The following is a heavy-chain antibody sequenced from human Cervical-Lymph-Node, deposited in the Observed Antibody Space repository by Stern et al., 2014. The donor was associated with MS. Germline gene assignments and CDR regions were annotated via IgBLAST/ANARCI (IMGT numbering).Heavy chain of an antibody. CDR2: IYYSGNT. CDR3: TRGFRGGVFDY. V-gene: IGHV4-59*01. D-gene: IGHD1-26*01. Sequence: QVQLQESGPGLVKPSETLSLTCTVSGDSISRYYWSWIRQPPGKGLEWIGYIYYSGNTNYNPSLESRVTISVDMSKTQFSLKLSSVTAADTAVYYCTRGFRGGVFDYWGQGTLVTVSS. J-gene: IGHJ4*02. CDR1: GDSISRYY.